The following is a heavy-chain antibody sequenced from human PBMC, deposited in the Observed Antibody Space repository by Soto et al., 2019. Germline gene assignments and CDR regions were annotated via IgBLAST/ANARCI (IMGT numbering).Heavy chain of an antibody. Sequence: SKTLSLTCAVYGGSFSGYYWSWIRQPPGKGLEWIGEINHSGSTNYNPSLKSRVTISVDTSKNQFSLKLSSVTAADTAVYYCARLVPAAPSYYMDVWGKGTTVTVSS. J-gene: IGHJ6*03. CDR1: GGSFSGYY. CDR3: ARLVPAAPSYYMDV. D-gene: IGHD2-2*01. V-gene: IGHV4-34*01. CDR2: INHSGST.